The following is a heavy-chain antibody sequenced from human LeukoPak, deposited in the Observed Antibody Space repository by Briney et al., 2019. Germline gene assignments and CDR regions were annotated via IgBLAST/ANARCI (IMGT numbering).Heavy chain of an antibody. Sequence: PSETPSLTCTVSGGSISSGGYYWSWIRQHPGKGLEWIGYIYYSGSTYYNPSLKSRVTISVDTSKNQFSLKLSSVTAADTAVYYCARGGGTVVVPAAMDYFDYWGQGTLVTVSS. CDR2: IYYSGST. J-gene: IGHJ4*02. V-gene: IGHV4-31*03. CDR3: ARGGGTVVVPAAMDYFDY. CDR1: GGSISSGGYY. D-gene: IGHD2-2*01.